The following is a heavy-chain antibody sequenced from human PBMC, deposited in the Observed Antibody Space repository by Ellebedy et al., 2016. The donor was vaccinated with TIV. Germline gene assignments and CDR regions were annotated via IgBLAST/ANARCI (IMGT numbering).Heavy chain of an antibody. J-gene: IGHJ4*02. CDR2: ISAYNGNT. Sequence: ASVKVSCKASGYTFTSYGISWVRQAPGQGLEWMGWISAYNGNTNYAQKLQGRVTMTTDTSTSTAYMELRSLRSDDTAVYYCARDEGLQLARSLGYWGQGTLVTVSS. D-gene: IGHD5-24*01. CDR1: GYTFTSYG. V-gene: IGHV1-18*04. CDR3: ARDEGLQLARSLGY.